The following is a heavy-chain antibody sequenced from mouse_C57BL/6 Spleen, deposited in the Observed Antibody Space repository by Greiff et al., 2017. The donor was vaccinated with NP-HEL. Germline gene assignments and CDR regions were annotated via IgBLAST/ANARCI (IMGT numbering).Heavy chain of an antibody. D-gene: IGHD1-1*01. J-gene: IGHJ2*01. V-gene: IGHV1S81*02. CDR3: ARIKKIVATYFDY. Sequence: VQLQQSGAELVKAGASVKMSCKASGYTFTSYWMHWVKQRLGQGLEWFAETNPTNGRTYYNEKFKSKATLTVDKSSSTAYLRLSCPPFEDSAVYYCARIKKIVATYFDYWGQGTTLTVSS. CDR1: GYTFTSYW. CDR2: TNPTNGRT.